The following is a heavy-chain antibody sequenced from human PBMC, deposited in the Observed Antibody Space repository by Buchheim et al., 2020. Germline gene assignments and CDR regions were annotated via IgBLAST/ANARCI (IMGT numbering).Heavy chain of an antibody. CDR3: ARTSSFDY. J-gene: IGHJ4*02. Sequence: QVQLVQSGAEVKKPGASVKVSCKASGFTLTGYYMHWVRQAPGRGREWMGWINPDSGGTNYAQKFQGRVTMTRDTYINTAYMELSSLTSDDSAVYYCARTSSFDYWGQGTL. V-gene: IGHV1-2*02. CDR2: INPDSGGT. CDR1: GFTLTGYY.